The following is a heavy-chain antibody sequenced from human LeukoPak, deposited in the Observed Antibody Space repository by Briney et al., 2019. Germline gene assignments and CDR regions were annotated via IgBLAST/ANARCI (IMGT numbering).Heavy chain of an antibody. CDR2: LSSGGTT. V-gene: IGHV3-23*01. J-gene: IGHJ3*02. D-gene: IGHD2-21*01. CDR1: GFTLTTYA. Sequence: PGGSLRLSCAVSGFTLTTYAMSWVRQAPGKGLEWVSALSSGGTTWYADSVKGRFTISRDTSTRTLFLQMNSLRADDTALYSCAKDRAYPNDVFDIWGQGTMVTVS. CDR3: AKDRAYPNDVFDI.